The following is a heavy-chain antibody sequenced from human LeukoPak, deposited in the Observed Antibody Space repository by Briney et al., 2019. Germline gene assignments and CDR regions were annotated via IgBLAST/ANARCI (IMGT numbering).Heavy chain of an antibody. CDR1: GFTFSSNY. J-gene: IGHJ4*02. D-gene: IGHD3-22*01. CDR3: ARGEEHYYDSSGYFDY. V-gene: IGHV3-53*01. Sequence: GGSLRLSCAASGFTFSSNYMSWVRQAPGKGLEWLSVIYSGGSTYYADSVKGRFTISRDNSKNTLYLQMNSLRAEDTAVYYCARGEEHYYDSSGYFDYWGQGTLVTVSS. CDR2: IYSGGST.